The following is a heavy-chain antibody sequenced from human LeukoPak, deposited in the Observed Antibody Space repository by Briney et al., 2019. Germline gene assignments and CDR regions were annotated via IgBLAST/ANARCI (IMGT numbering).Heavy chain of an antibody. Sequence: SETLSLTCAVSGDSISSSHWWSWVRQPPGKGLEWIGEIYHSGSTNYNPSLKSRVTILVDKSRNQFSLELSSVSAADTAVYYCASGLYGSGRAWAFDIWGQGTMVTVSS. CDR1: GDSISSSHW. CDR2: IYHSGST. CDR3: ASGLYGSGRAWAFDI. D-gene: IGHD3-10*01. J-gene: IGHJ3*02. V-gene: IGHV4-4*02.